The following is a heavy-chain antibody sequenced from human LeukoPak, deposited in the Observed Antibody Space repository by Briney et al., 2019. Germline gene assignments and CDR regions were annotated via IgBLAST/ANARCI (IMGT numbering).Heavy chain of an antibody. Sequence: ASVKVSCKASGYTFTSYHITWVRQAPGQGLEWMGWISAYNGNTNYAQKLQGRVTMTTDTSTSTAYMELRSLRSDDTAVYYCASVRDGYNDFDYWGQGTLVTVSS. CDR3: ASVRDGYNDFDY. D-gene: IGHD5-24*01. J-gene: IGHJ4*02. CDR2: ISAYNGNT. CDR1: GYTFTSYH. V-gene: IGHV1-18*01.